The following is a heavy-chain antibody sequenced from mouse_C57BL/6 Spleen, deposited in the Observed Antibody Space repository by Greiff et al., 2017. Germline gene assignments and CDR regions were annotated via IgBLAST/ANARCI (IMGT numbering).Heavy chain of an antibody. CDR3: ARAYDYDEGFAY. V-gene: IGHV1-50*01. D-gene: IGHD2-4*01. Sequence: VQLQQPGAELVKPGASVKLSCKASGYTFTSYWMQWVKQRPGQGLEWIGEIDPSDSYTNYNPKFKGKATLTVDTSSSTAYMQLSSLTSEDSAVYYCARAYDYDEGFAYWGQGTLVTVSA. CDR1: GYTFTSYW. CDR2: IDPSDSYT. J-gene: IGHJ3*01.